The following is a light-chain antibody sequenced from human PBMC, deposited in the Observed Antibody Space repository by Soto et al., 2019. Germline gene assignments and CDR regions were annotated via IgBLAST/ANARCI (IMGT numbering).Light chain of an antibody. J-gene: IGKJ1*01. CDR2: GAS. V-gene: IGKV3-20*01. CDR1: QSPNARY. CDR3: QQYGSSPPTWT. Sequence: EIVLTQSPGTLSLSPGERATLSCRASQSPNARYLAWYQVKPGQAPRLLFYGASSRATGIPDRFIGSGSGTDFTLTITGLEPEDFAVYYCQQYGSSPPTWTFGQGTKVDIK.